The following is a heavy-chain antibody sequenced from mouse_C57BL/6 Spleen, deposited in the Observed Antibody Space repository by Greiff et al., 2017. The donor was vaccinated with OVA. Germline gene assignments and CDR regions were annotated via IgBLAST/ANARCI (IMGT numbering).Heavy chain of an antibody. V-gene: IGHV10-1*01. D-gene: IGHD2-4*01. CDR3: VRHGGYYDYVGAMDY. CDR1: GFSFNTYA. J-gene: IGHJ4*01. CDR2: IRSKSNNYAT. Sequence: EVQRVESGGGLVQPKGSLKLSCAASGFSFNTYAMNWVRQAPGKGLEWVARIRSKSNNYATYYADSVKDRFTISRDDSESMLYLQMNNLKTEDTAMYYCVRHGGYYDYVGAMDYWGQGTSVTVSS.